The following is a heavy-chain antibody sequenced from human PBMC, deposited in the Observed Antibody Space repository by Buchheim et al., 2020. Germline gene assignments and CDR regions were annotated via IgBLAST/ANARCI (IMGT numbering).Heavy chain of an antibody. V-gene: IGHV3-48*01. CDR2: IGSSGSAK. J-gene: IGHJ4*02. CDR3: ARSRTAGTYYFDY. Sequence: EVQLVESGGGLVQPGGSLRLSCAASGFSFSSYTMNWVRQAPGKGLEWVSYIGSSGSAKYYADSVKGRFTISRYNANNSLYLQMNSLRVEDTAVYYCARSRTAGTYYFDYWGQGAL. CDR1: GFSFSSYT. D-gene: IGHD6-19*01.